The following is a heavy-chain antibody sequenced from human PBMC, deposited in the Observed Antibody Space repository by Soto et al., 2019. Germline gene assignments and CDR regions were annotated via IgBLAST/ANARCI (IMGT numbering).Heavy chain of an antibody. CDR2: IIDSGGGT. D-gene: IGHD1-1*01. J-gene: IGHJ4*02. CDR3: AKRYPYYFDY. CDR1: GFTFTSYS. V-gene: IGHV3-23*01. Sequence: PGGSLRLSCAASGFTFTSYSMSWVRQAPGKGLEWVSSIIDSGGGTYYSDSVKGRFTISRDNSKNTLYLQMNSLRAEDTAVYFCAKRYPYYFDYWGQGTLVTVSS.